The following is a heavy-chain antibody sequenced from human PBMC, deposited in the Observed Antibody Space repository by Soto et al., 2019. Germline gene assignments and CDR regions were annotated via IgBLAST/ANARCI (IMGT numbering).Heavy chain of an antibody. V-gene: IGHV1-3*01. CDR2: INVSTSYT. J-gene: IGHJ3*01. D-gene: IGHD3-10*01. CDR3: TRAGAWGSNYGDAAFDA. Sequence: VHLVQSGAEVKKPGASVKVSCRASGYTFTSDAMHWVRQAPGQGLEWLGWINVSTSYTTFSQKFQGRVSITRVTYASTAYMELSSLRSEDTAIYYCTRAGAWGSNYGDAAFDAWGQGTKVTVSS. CDR1: GYTFTSDA.